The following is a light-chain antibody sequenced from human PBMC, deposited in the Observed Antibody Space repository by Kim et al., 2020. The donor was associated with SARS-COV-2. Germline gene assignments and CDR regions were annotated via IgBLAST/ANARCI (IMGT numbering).Light chain of an antibody. Sequence: ALGQTVRITCQGDSLRSDYATWYQQKPGQAPLLVIYGKNNRPSGIPDRFSGSSSGSTASLTITGAQAEDEADYYCNSRDNSDNHVLFGGGTQLTVL. CDR1: SLRSDY. CDR2: GKN. V-gene: IGLV3-19*01. CDR3: NSRDNSDNHVL. J-gene: IGLJ2*01.